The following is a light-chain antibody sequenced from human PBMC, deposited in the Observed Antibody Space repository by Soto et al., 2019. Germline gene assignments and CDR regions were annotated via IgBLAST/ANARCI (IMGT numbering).Light chain of an antibody. Sequence: EIVLTQSPATLSLSPGERDTLSCRASQSVSSYLAWYQQRPGQAPRLLIYDASNRATGIPARFSGSGSGTDFTLTISRIEPEDFAVYYCQQRSNWPITFGQGTRRRL. CDR1: QSVSSY. J-gene: IGKJ5*01. CDR2: DAS. CDR3: QQRSNWPIT. V-gene: IGKV3-11*01.